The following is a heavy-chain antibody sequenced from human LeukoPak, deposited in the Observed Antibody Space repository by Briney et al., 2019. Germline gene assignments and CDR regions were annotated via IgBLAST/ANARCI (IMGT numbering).Heavy chain of an antibody. CDR1: GYTFIGYY. Sequence: ASVKVSCKASGYTFIGYYMHWVRQAPGQGLEWMGWINPKSGGTNFAQKFRGRVTMTRDTSISTAYMEPSRLRSDDTAVYYCARDPPGSGFGRSYFDYWGQGTLVTVSS. D-gene: IGHD3-22*01. J-gene: IGHJ4*02. CDR2: INPKSGGT. V-gene: IGHV1-2*02. CDR3: ARDPPGSGFGRSYFDY.